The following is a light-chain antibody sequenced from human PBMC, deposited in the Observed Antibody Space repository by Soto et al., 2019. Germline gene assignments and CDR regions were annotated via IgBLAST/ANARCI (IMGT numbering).Light chain of an antibody. Sequence: IVLTQSPGTLSLSPGERATLSCGASQSVTNTFLAWYQQKPGQAPRILIYGASSRATGVPDRFSGSGSGTVFTLTISRLEPGDLAEDYCQQYGTPLFTFGPGTKVHIK. CDR1: QSVTNTF. J-gene: IGKJ3*01. CDR2: GAS. V-gene: IGKV3-20*01. CDR3: QQYGTPLFT.